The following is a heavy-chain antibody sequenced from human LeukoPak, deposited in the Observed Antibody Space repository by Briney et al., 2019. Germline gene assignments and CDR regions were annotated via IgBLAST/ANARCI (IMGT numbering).Heavy chain of an antibody. J-gene: IGHJ4*02. Sequence: ASVKVSCKAAGYTFTSYAMHWVRQAPGQRLECMGWINTGNGNTKYSQKFQGRVTITRDTSASTAYMDLSSLRSEDTAVYYCARNTETAIPLPYYFDYWGQGTLVTVSS. D-gene: IGHD2-21*02. CDR2: INTGNGNT. CDR1: GYTFTSYA. V-gene: IGHV1-3*04. CDR3: ARNTETAIPLPYYFDY.